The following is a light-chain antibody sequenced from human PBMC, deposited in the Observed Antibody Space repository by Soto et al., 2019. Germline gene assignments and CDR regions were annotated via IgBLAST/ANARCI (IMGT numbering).Light chain of an antibody. V-gene: IGLV2-23*02. CDR3: CSYAGSSTFVL. CDR2: EDS. J-gene: IGLJ2*01. CDR1: SSDVGTYNL. Sequence: QSALTQPASVSGSPGQSITISCTGTSSDVGTYNLVSWYQQHPGKAPKLMIYEDSKWPSGVSNRFSGSKSGNTASLTISGLQAEDEADYYCCSYAGSSTFVLFGGGTKVTVL.